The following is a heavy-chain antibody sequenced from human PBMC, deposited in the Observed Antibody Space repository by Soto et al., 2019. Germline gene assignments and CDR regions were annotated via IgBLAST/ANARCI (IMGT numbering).Heavy chain of an antibody. Sequence: QVQLVQSAAEVKRPGSSVKVSCKASGGTFNNHVINWVRQAPGQGLEWMGEIIPIFGTRNYAQEFXXXVXXXXXXTXXXXXXXXXXXXXXXTXVYXXXXXXTRVGTYGGNSLDYWGQGTLVIVST. V-gene: IGHV1-69*05. CDR2: IIPIFGTR. J-gene: IGHJ4*02. CDR3: XXXXTRVGTYGGNSLDY. CDR1: GGTFNNHV. D-gene: IGHD2-8*01.